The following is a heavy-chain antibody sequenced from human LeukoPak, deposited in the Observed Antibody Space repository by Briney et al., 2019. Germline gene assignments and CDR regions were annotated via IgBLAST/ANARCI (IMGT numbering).Heavy chain of an antibody. CDR2: IYYSGST. V-gene: IGHV4-59*01. CDR1: GGSISSYY. D-gene: IGHD3-16*01. J-gene: IGHJ4*02. Sequence: SETLSLTCTVSGGSISSYYWSWIRQPPGKGREGMGNIYYSGSTNYNPSLKSRVTISVDTSKNQFSLKLSSVTAADTAVYYCARGNGGGFINPYFDYWGQGTLVTVSS. CDR3: ARGNGGGFINPYFDY.